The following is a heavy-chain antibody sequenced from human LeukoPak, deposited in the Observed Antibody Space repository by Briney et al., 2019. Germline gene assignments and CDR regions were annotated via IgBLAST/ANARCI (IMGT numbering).Heavy chain of an antibody. CDR2: IYSGGNT. Sequence: GGSLRLSCAVSGFTVSGTYMSWVRQAPGKGLEWVSVIYSGGNTYYSDSVKGRFAISRDTSKNTLYLQMNSLRAEDTAVYYCARALYSGQADLFGSWGQGTLVTVSS. V-gene: IGHV3-53*01. D-gene: IGHD1-26*01. CDR1: GFTVSGTY. J-gene: IGHJ4*02. CDR3: ARALYSGQADLFGS.